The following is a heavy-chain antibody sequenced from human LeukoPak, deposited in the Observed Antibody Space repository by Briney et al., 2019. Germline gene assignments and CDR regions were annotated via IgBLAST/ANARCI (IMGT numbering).Heavy chain of an antibody. CDR1: GYTFTSYY. Sequence: ASVKVSCKTSGYTFTSYYIHWVRQAPGQGLEWMGIIYPGGGSTSYAQKFQGRVTMTRDMSTSTVYMELSSLRSEDTAVYYCAKDRQMDYFDYWGQGTLVTVSS. CDR2: IYPGGGST. CDR3: AKDRQMDYFDY. V-gene: IGHV1-46*01. J-gene: IGHJ4*02. D-gene: IGHD5-24*01.